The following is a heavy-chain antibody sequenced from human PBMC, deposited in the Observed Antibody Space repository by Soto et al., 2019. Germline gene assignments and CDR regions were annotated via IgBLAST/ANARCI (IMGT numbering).Heavy chain of an antibody. J-gene: IGHJ4*02. V-gene: IGHV4-61*03. Sequence: SETLSLTCTVTGASVSSAGLSWSWIRQPPGKGLEWLGSISHSGTTTYYPSLKSRVNVSVDTSKNLFSLRLSSVTAADTAIYFCARVTFLIVGSVFSTPFDFWGQGTLVTVSS. D-gene: IGHD3-3*01. CDR2: ISHSGTT. CDR1: GASVSSAGLS. CDR3: ARVTFLIVGSVFSTPFDF.